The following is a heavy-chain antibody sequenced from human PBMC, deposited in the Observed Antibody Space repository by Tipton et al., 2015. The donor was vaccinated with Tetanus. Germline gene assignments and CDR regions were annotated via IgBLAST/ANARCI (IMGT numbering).Heavy chain of an antibody. V-gene: IGHV4-39*01. CDR2: VYYSGTT. D-gene: IGHD7-27*01. CDR3: ATNWGSVNYGLDV. J-gene: IGHJ6*02. Sequence: TLSLTCTVSGGSISSPSYYWGWIRQPPGKGLEWIGSVYYSGTTYYNPSLRNRLTVSRDTSKNQFSLNLKSVTAADTAVYYCATNWGSVNYGLDVWGQGTTVTVSS. CDR1: GGSISSPSYY.